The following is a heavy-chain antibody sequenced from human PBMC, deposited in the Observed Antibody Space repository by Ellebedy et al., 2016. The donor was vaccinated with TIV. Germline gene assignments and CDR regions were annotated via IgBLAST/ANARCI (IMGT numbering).Heavy chain of an antibody. CDR2: ITGRSSYT. CDR3: ARHYDAFDI. Sequence: PGGSLRLSCAASGFTFSSYSMNWVRQAPGKGLEWVSSITGRSSYTHYSDSVKGRFTTSRDNAKSSLYLQMHSLRADDTAVYYCARHYDAFDIWGQGTVVTVSS. CDR1: GFTFSSYS. V-gene: IGHV3-21*01. J-gene: IGHJ3*02.